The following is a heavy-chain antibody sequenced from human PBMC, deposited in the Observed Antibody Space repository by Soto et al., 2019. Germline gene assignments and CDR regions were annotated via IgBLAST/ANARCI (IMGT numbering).Heavy chain of an antibody. Sequence: DSLKISCKGSGYSFTSYWIGWVRQMPGKGLEWMGIIYPGDSDTRYSPSFQGQVTISADKSISTAYLQWSSLKASDTAMYYCARAYPVGALYNWFGPWGQGTLLPVS. D-gene: IGHD1-26*01. V-gene: IGHV5-51*01. CDR3: ARAYPVGALYNWFGP. J-gene: IGHJ5*02. CDR1: GYSFTSYW. CDR2: IYPGDSDT.